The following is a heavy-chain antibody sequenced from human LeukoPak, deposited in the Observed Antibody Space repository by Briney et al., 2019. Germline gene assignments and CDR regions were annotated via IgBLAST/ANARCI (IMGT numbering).Heavy chain of an antibody. D-gene: IGHD3-22*01. Sequence: KPSETLSLTCTVSGGSINNYYWSWIRQPPGKGLEWIGYIYYTGSTNYNPSLKSRVTISVDTSKSHFSLKMSTLTAVDTAVYYCARHRGSGYPYFDYWGQGTLVTVSS. V-gene: IGHV4-59*01. CDR1: GGSINNYY. J-gene: IGHJ4*02. CDR2: IYYTGST. CDR3: ARHRGSGYPYFDY.